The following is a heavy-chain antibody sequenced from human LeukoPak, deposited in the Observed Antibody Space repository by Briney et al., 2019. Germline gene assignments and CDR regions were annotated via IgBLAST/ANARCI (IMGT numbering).Heavy chain of an antibody. D-gene: IGHD6-19*01. CDR3: TTRYSSGQAVDY. Sequence: PGGSLRLSCAASGFTFSDHYMDWVRQAPGKGLEWVGRTRNKVNSDTTEYAASVKGRFSISRDDSKNSLFLQMNSLKTEDTAVYYCTTRYSSGQAVDYWGQGTLVTVSS. J-gene: IGHJ4*02. V-gene: IGHV3-72*01. CDR2: TRNKVNSDTT. CDR1: GFTFSDHY.